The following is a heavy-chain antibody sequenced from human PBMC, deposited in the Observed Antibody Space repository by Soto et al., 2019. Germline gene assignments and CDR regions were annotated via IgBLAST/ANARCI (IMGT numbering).Heavy chain of an antibody. CDR2: MNPNSGNT. D-gene: IGHD2-2*01. CDR3: ARKGGSDSAPSVVPAAILSFYYYYMAV. V-gene: IGHV1-8*01. Sequence: ASVKVSCKASGYTFTSYDINWVRQATGQGLEWMGWMNPNSGNTGYAQKFQGRVTMTRNTSISTAYMELSSLRSEDTAVYYCARKGGSDSAPSVVPAAILSFYYYYMAVWGKGTTVTVSS. CDR1: GYTFTSYD. J-gene: IGHJ6*03.